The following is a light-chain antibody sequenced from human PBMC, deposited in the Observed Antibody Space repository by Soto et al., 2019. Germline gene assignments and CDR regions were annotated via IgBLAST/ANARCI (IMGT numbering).Light chain of an antibody. V-gene: IGLV2-14*01. J-gene: IGLJ1*01. CDR2: DVS. Sequence: QAALTQPASVSGSPGQSITISCTGTSSDVGGYNYVSWYQQHPGKAPKLMIYDVSNRPSGVSNRFSGSTSGNTASLTISGLQAEDEADYYCSSYTSSSTLGGVFGTGTKVTVL. CDR1: SSDVGGYNY. CDR3: SSYTSSSTLGGV.